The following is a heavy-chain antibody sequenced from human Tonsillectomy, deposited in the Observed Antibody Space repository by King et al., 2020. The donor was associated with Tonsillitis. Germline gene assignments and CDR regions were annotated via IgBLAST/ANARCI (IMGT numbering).Heavy chain of an antibody. V-gene: IGHV1-2*02. CDR2: INPNSGGT. J-gene: IGHJ3*02. Sequence: LQLVQSGAEVKKPGASVKVSCKTSGYTFTGYYLHWVRHAPGQGLEWMGWINPNSGGTNYTQNFQGRVTMTRDTSISTAHMELSRLRSDDTAVYFCARGDSSSWYVGAFDIWGQGTLVTVSS. CDR3: ARGDSSSWYVGAFDI. CDR1: GYTFTGYY. D-gene: IGHD6-13*01.